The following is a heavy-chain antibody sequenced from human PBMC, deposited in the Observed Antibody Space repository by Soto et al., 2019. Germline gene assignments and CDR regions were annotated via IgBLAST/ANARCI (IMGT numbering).Heavy chain of an antibody. Sequence: KTSETLSLTCAVSGYSISSGYYWGWIRQPPGKGLEWIGSIYHSGSTYYNPSLKSRVTISVDTSKNQFSLKLSSVTAADTAVYYCARDSFGAVAPDYWGQGTLVTVSS. V-gene: IGHV4-38-2*02. J-gene: IGHJ4*02. D-gene: IGHD6-19*01. CDR3: ARDSFGAVAPDY. CDR1: GYSISSGYY. CDR2: IYHSGST.